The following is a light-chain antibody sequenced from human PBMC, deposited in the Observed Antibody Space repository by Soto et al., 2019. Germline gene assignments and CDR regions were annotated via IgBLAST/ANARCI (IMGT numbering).Light chain of an antibody. J-gene: IGKJ1*01. V-gene: IGKV3D-7*01. Sequence: EVVLTQSPATLSLSPGEGATLSCRVSQSISSSYLSWYQQRPGQAPRLLIYGASTRATGIPARFSGSGRGSGTDFTLTISSLQPEDFAVYYCQQYNNWPPWTFGQGTKVDI. CDR2: GAS. CDR3: QQYNNWPPWT. CDR1: QSISSSY.